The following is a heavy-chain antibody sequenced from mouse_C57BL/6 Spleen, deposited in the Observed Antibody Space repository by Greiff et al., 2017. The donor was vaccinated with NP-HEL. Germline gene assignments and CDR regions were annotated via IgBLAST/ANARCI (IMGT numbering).Heavy chain of an antibody. Sequence: VKLMESGPGLVAPSQSLSITCTVSGFSLTSYGVHWVRQPPGKGLEWLVVIWSDGSTTYNSALKSRLSISKDNSKSQVFLKMNSLQTDDTAMYYCARHHYYGSAMDYWGQRTSVTVSS. J-gene: IGHJ4*01. CDR2: IWSDGST. V-gene: IGHV2-6-1*01. CDR1: GFSLTSYG. CDR3: ARHHYYGSAMDY. D-gene: IGHD1-1*01.